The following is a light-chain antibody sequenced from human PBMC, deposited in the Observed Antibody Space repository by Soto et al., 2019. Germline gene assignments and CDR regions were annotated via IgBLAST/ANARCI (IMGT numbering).Light chain of an antibody. J-gene: IGKJ3*01. CDR2: GAS. Sequence: EIVMAQSPATLSVSPGERATLSWSASQTISSNLAWYQQKPGQTPRLLIYGASTRAAGIPARFSGSGSGTDFTLTITSLQSEDFAVYYCQQYNNWPPFTFGPGTKVDIK. CDR1: QTISSN. V-gene: IGKV3-15*01. CDR3: QQYNNWPPFT.